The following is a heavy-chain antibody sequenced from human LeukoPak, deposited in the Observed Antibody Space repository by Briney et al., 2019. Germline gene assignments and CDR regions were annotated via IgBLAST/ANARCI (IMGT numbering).Heavy chain of an antibody. Sequence: PGRSLRLSCAASGFTFDDYAMHWVRQAPGKGLEWVSGIRWNSGRIGYADSVKGRFTISRDNAKNSLYLQMNSLRAEDTALYYCAKDAGAATSGYYYYYGMDVWGQGTTVTVSS. V-gene: IGHV3-9*01. J-gene: IGHJ6*02. D-gene: IGHD5-12*01. CDR1: GFTFDDYA. CDR2: IRWNSGRI. CDR3: AKDAGAATSGYYYYYGMDV.